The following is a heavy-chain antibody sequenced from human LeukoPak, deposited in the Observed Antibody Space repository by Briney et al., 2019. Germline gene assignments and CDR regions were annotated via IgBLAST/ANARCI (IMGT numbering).Heavy chain of an antibody. J-gene: IGHJ4*02. CDR2: ISSSGGST. CDR1: GFTFSSAA. V-gene: IGHV3-23*01. CDR3: AKGSRSIAVDNLCDY. Sequence: GGSLRLSCAASGFTFSSAAMSWVRQAPGKGLEWVSIISSSGGSTYYADSVKGRFIISRDDSKNTLYLQMNSLRAEDTAVYYCAKGSRSIAVDNLCDYWGQGSLVTVSS. D-gene: IGHD6-19*01.